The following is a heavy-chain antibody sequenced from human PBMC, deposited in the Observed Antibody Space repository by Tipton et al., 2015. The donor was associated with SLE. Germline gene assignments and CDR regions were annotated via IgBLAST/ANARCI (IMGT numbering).Heavy chain of an antibody. Sequence: TLSLTCTVSGGSISSSGYYWGWIRQPPGKGLEWIGTIYYSGSTYYSPSLKSRVTISVDTSKNQFSLKLNSVTAADTAVYYCAEVIAAALTGYFDFWGQGTLVTVSS. D-gene: IGHD6-13*01. CDR3: AEVIAAALTGYFDF. V-gene: IGHV4-39*01. J-gene: IGHJ4*02. CDR2: IYYSGST. CDR1: GGSISSSGYY.